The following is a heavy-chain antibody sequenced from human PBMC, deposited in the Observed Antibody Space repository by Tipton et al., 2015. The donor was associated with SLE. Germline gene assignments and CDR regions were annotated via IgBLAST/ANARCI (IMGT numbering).Heavy chain of an antibody. Sequence: TLSLTCAVYGGSFSGYYWSWIRQPPGKGLEWIGEINHSGSTNYNPSLKSRVTISVDTSKNQFSLKLSSVTAADTAVYYCARGVLRFSYYFDYWGQGTLVTVSS. D-gene: IGHD3-3*01. V-gene: IGHV4-34*01. CDR2: INHSGST. CDR3: ARGVLRFSYYFDY. CDR1: GGSFSGYY. J-gene: IGHJ4*02.